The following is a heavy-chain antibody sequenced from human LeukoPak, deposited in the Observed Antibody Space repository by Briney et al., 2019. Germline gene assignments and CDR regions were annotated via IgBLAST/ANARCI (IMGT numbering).Heavy chain of an antibody. J-gene: IGHJ4*02. CDR2: IIPILGIP. D-gene: IGHD3-22*01. V-gene: IGHV1-69*04. Sequence: GASVKVSCKASGGTFSSYAISWVRQAPGQGLEWMGRIIPILGIPNYAQKFQGRVTITADKSTSTAFLELSSLRSEDTAVYYCASRMEDSSPGGWGQGTLVTVSS. CDR3: ASRMEDSSPGG. CDR1: GGTFSSYA.